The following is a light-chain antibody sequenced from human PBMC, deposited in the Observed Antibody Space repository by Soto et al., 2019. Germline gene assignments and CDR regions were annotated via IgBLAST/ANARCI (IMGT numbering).Light chain of an antibody. CDR2: DNH. CDR3: ATWYASRTAAV. J-gene: IGLJ1*01. V-gene: IGLV1-51*01. Sequence: QSVLTQPPSVSAAPGQKVTISCSGSSSNLGKSHVSWYQHLPGTDPKLLIYDNHKRPSGMPDRLYGSKTGTAATLDITGLQPGDDADYYCATWYASRTAAVFGPGTKVTVL. CDR1: SSNLGKSH.